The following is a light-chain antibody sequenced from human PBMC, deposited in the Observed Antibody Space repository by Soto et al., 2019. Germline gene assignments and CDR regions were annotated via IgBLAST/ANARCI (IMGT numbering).Light chain of an antibody. J-gene: IGKJ1*01. V-gene: IGKV1-5*01. CDR2: DAS. Sequence: DIQMTQSPSSLSASVGDTVTINCRANQSVSSWLAWYQQKPGQTPKRLIYDASTLETGVPSRFAGSEAETEFTLTISGLQPDDFATYYCQQCSSYPWTFGQGTRVEIK. CDR3: QQCSSYPWT. CDR1: QSVSSW.